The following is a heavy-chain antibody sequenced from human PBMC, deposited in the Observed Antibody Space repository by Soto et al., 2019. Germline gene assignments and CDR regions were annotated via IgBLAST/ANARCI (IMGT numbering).Heavy chain of an antibody. J-gene: IGHJ6*02. CDR1: GFTFSSYA. CDR2: ISYDGSNK. Sequence: GGSLRLSCAASGFTFSSYAMHWVRQAPGKGLEWVAVISYDGSNKYYADSVKGRFTISRDNSKNTLYLQMNSLRAEDTAVYYCARVPPTQAPTTVVTPGYYYYGMDVWGQGTTVTVSS. CDR3: ARVPPTQAPTTVVTPGYYYYGMDV. D-gene: IGHD4-17*01. V-gene: IGHV3-30-3*01.